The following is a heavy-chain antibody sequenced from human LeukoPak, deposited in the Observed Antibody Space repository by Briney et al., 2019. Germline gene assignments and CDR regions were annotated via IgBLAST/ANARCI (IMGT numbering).Heavy chain of an antibody. D-gene: IGHD3-10*02. V-gene: IGHV3-74*01. CDR3: AVRGVTKNY. J-gene: IGHJ4*02. CDR1: GFTFGSYS. CDR2: INRDGSAT. Sequence: GGSLRLSCEASGFTFGSYSMHWVRQVPGKGLVWVSNINRDGSATNYADSVKGRFTISRDNSKNTLYLQIDSLRAEDTAVYFCAVRGVTKNYWGQGTLVTVSS.